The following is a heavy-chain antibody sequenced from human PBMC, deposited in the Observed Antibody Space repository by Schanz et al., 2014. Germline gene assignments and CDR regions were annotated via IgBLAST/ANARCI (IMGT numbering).Heavy chain of an antibody. CDR1: GFTFSGYS. J-gene: IGHJ4*02. CDR3: ARVDSSGYFFDN. CDR2: ISGSGGST. D-gene: IGHD3-22*01. V-gene: IGHV3-23*04. Sequence: EVQLVESGGGLVQPGGSLRLSCTASGFTFSGYSMNWVRQAPGKGLEWVIVISGSGGSTYYADSVRGRFTMSRDNSKNTVHLQMSSLRVEDTAVYYCARVDSSGYFFDNWGQGTRVTVSS.